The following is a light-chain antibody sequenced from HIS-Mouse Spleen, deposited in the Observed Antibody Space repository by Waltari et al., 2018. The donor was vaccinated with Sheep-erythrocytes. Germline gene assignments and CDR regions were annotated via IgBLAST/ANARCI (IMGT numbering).Light chain of an antibody. CDR2: EGS. CDR1: SSDVRSYNL. CDR3: CSYAGSYTWL. Sequence: QSALTQPASVSASPGQASTISCTGTSSDVRSYNLVSWNHQHPGKAPKRKIYEGSKRPSGVSNRFSGSKSGNTASLTIAGLQAEDEADYYCCSYAGSYTWLFGGGTKLTVL. V-gene: IGLV2-23*01. J-gene: IGLJ3*02.